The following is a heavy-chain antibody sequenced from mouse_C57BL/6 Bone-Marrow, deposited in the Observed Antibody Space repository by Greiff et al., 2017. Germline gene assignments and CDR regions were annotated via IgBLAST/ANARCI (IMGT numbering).Heavy chain of an antibody. CDR3: ARHSDY. V-gene: IGHV5-12*01. Sequence: EVKLVESGGGLVQPGGSLKLSCAASGFTFSDYYMSWFRQTPEKRLEWVAYISNGGGSTYYPDTVTGRFTISSDNAKNTLYLQMIRLKSEDTAIYYCARHSDYWGQGTSVTVSS. CDR1: GFTFSDYY. J-gene: IGHJ4*01. CDR2: ISNGGGST.